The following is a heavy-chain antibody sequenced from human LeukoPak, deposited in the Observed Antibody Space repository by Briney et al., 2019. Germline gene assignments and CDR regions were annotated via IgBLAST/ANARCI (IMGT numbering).Heavy chain of an antibody. Sequence: SQTLSLTCTVSGGSISSGIYYWSWIRQPAGKGLEWIGRIYSSGSTNYNPSLKSRVTISLDTSKNQFSLNLSSVTAADTAVYYCAKEGDSLGYYGGSYYWGQGTLVTVSS. V-gene: IGHV4-61*02. CDR3: AKEGDSLGYYGGSYY. D-gene: IGHD3-3*01. CDR1: GGSISSGIYY. J-gene: IGHJ4*02. CDR2: IYSSGST.